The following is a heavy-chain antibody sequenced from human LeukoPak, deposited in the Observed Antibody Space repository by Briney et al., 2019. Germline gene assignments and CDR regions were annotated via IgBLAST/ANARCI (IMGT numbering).Heavy chain of an antibody. CDR1: GNTFTGYY. CDR3: ARVGQGYSSSWYVWFDP. V-gene: IGHV1-2*02. CDR2: INPNSGGT. Sequence: ASVKVSCKASGNTFTGYYMHWVRQAPGQGLEWMGWINPNSGGTNYAQKFQGRVTMTRDTSISTAYMELSRLRSDDTAVYYCARVGQGYSSSWYVWFDPWGQGTLVTVSS. D-gene: IGHD6-13*01. J-gene: IGHJ5*02.